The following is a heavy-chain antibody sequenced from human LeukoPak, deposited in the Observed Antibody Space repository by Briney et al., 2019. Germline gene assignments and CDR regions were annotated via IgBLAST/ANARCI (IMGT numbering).Heavy chain of an antibody. CDR3: ARGSARGWWYIDY. Sequence: SEALSLTCTVSGGSISSYYWSWLRQPPGKGLEWIGYIYYSGSTNYNPSLKSRVTISVDTSKKQFSLKLSSVTAADTAVYYCARGSARGWWYIDYWGQGTLVTVSS. D-gene: IGHD2-15*01. V-gene: IGHV4-59*01. CDR2: IYYSGST. J-gene: IGHJ4*02. CDR1: GGSISSYY.